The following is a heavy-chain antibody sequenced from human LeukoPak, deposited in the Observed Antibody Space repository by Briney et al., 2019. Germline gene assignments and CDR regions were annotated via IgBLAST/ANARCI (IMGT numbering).Heavy chain of an antibody. V-gene: IGHV3-30*02. D-gene: IGHD4-17*01. J-gene: IGHJ4*02. CDR1: GFTFSSYG. CDR2: IRYDGSNK. CDR3: ARGYRYGDYPYYCDF. Sequence: GGSLRLSCAASGFTFSSYGMHWVRQAPGKGLEWVAFIRYDGSNKYYADSVKGRFTISRDNSKNTLYLQMNSLRAEDTAVYYCARGYRYGDYPYYCDFWGQGTLVTVSS.